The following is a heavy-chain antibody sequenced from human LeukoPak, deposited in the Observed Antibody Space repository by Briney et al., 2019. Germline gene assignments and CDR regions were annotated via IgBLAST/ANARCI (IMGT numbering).Heavy chain of an antibody. CDR2: ISSSDSTI. J-gene: IGHJ4*02. CDR3: ARESDVAGSDY. D-gene: IGHD6-19*01. V-gene: IGHV3-48*03. Sequence: GGSLRLSCAASGFTFSSYEMNWVRQAPGKGLEWVSYISSSDSTIYYADSVKGRFTISRDNAKNSLYLQMNSLRAGDTAVYYCARESDVAGSDYWGQGTLLTVSS. CDR1: GFTFSSYE.